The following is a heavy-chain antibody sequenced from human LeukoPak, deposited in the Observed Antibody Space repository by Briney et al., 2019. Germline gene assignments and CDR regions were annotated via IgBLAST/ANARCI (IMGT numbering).Heavy chain of an antibody. V-gene: IGHV4-61*02. CDR2: IYTSGST. CDR3: ARAIGELPFDY. CDR1: GGSISSGSYY. D-gene: IGHD3-10*01. Sequence: SETLSLTCTVSGGSISSGSYYWSWIRQPAGKGLEWIGRIYTSGSTNYNPSLKSRVTISVDTSKNQFSLKLSSVTAADTAVYYCARAIGELPFDYWGQGTLVTVSS. J-gene: IGHJ4*02.